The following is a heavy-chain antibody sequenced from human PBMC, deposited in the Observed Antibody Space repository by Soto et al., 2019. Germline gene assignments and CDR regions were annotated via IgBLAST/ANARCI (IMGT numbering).Heavy chain of an antibody. Sequence: GGSLRLSCAASGLTFSTYGMHWVRQAPGKGLEWVAVISYDGASKYYADSVKGRFTISRDNSKNTLDLQMNSLRTEDTALYYCASTTTKYSFGSAYFDYWGQGTLVTVSS. J-gene: IGHJ4*02. V-gene: IGHV3-30*03. CDR1: GLTFSTYG. CDR3: ASTTTKYSFGSAYFDY. CDR2: ISYDGASK. D-gene: IGHD5-18*01.